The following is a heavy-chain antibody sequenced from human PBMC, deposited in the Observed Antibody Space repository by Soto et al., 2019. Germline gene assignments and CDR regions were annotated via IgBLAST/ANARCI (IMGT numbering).Heavy chain of an antibody. Sequence: GGSLRLSCAASGFTFSSYGMHWVRQAPGKGLEWLAVISYDGSNKYYADSVKGRFTISRDNSKNTLYLQMNSLRAEDTAVYYCAKVRGSVSVEMATISNYFDYWGQGTLVTVSS. V-gene: IGHV3-30*18. D-gene: IGHD5-12*01. J-gene: IGHJ4*02. CDR3: AKVRGSVSVEMATISNYFDY. CDR2: ISYDGSNK. CDR1: GFTFSSYG.